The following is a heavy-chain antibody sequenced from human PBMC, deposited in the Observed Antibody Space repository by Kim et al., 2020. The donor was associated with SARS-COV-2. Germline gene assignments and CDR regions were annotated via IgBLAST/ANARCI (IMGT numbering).Heavy chain of an antibody. D-gene: IGHD4-17*01. Sequence: GGSLRLSCAASGFTFSSYAMHWVRQAPGKGLEWVAVISYDGSNKYYADSVKGRFTISRDNSKNTLYLQMNSLRAEDTAVYYCAREGWGYGGSPDPFYYYGMDVWGQGTTVTVSS. V-gene: IGHV3-30*04. J-gene: IGHJ6*02. CDR3: AREGWGYGGSPDPFYYYGMDV. CDR2: ISYDGSNK. CDR1: GFTFSSYA.